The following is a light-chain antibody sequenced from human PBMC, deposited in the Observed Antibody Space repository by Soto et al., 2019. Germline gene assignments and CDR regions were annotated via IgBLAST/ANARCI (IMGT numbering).Light chain of an antibody. CDR2: KNN. J-gene: IGLJ3*02. CDR1: SSNIGTNF. CDR3: AAWDDSLSAWL. V-gene: IGLV1-47*01. Sequence: QAVLTQPPSASGAPGQRVTITCSGSSSNIGTNFVYWYQQLPGTAPKLLIYKNNQWPSGVPDRFSGSKSGTSASLAVTGLRSEDEADYFCAAWDDSLSAWLFGGGTKLTVL.